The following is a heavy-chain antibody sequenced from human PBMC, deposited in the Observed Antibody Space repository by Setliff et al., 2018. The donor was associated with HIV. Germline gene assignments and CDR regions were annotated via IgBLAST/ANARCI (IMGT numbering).Heavy chain of an antibody. D-gene: IGHD1-26*01. CDR3: ASGSHGEGATDY. CDR2: IIPIFGAA. J-gene: IGHJ4*02. Sequence: SVKVSCKASGGTFSGYAISWVRQAPGQGLEWMGGIIPIFGAANYAQKFQGRVTITADESTSTAYMELTSLRSEDTAVCYCASGSHGEGATDYWGLGTLVTVSS. V-gene: IGHV1-69*13. CDR1: GGTFSGYA.